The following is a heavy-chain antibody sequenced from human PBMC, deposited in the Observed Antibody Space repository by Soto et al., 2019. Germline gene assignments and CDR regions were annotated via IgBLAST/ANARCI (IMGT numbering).Heavy chain of an antibody. V-gene: IGHV1-46*01. J-gene: IGHJ4*02. CDR1: GYTFTSYY. CDR2: INASGGST. CDR3: AIPTHDTAGFDY. D-gene: IGHD1-1*01. Sequence: ASVKVSCKASGYTFTSYYMHWLRQAPGQGLEWMGIINASGGSTSYAQKFQGRVTMTRDTSTSTVYMELSSLRSEDTAVYYCAIPTHDTAGFDYWGQGTLVTVSS.